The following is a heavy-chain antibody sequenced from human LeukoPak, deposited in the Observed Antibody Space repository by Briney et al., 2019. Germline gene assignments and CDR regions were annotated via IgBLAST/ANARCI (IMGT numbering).Heavy chain of an antibody. Sequence: PSETLSLTCTVSGGSISSSSYFWGWIRQPPGKGLEWIGSIFYSGSTYYNPSLNSRVTISIDTSKNQFSLKLSSVTAADTAVYYCARGVSESYSRFDSWGQGTLVTVSS. D-gene: IGHD1-26*01. V-gene: IGHV4-39*07. J-gene: IGHJ4*02. CDR3: ARGVSESYSRFDS. CDR1: GGSISSSSYF. CDR2: IFYSGST.